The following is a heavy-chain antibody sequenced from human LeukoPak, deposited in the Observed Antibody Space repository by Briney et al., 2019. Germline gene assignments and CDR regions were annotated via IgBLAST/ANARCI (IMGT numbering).Heavy chain of an antibody. V-gene: IGHV3-74*01. J-gene: IGHJ4*02. CDR3: ARAVAGRLDY. D-gene: IGHD6-19*01. Sequence: PGGSLRLSCAASGFTFNSYWMHWVRQAPGKGLVWVSRINSDGSSTNYADSVKGRVTISRDNAKNTLYLQMNSLRAEDTAVYYCARAVAGRLDYWGQGTLVTVSS. CDR1: GFTFNSYW. CDR2: INSDGSST.